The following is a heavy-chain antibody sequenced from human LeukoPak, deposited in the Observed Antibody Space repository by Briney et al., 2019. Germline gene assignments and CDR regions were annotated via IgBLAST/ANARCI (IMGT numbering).Heavy chain of an antibody. CDR2: VKSIADGGTT. V-gene: IGHV3-15*01. CDR1: GFTVTNAW. Sequence: GGSLRLSCVASGFTVTNAWMNWVRQGPGKGLQWVGRVKSIADGGTTDYAAPVKGRFTILRDESKNMLYLQMNSLKTEDSAVYYCTTVRETAFDIWGQGTMVTVSS. J-gene: IGHJ3*02. CDR3: TTVRETAFDI.